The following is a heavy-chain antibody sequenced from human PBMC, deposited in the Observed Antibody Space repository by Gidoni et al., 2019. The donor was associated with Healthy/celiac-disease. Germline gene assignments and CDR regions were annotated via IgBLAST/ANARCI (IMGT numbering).Heavy chain of an antibody. Sequence: QVQLQQWGAGLLKPSETLALTCAVYGGSFRGYYWSWIRQPPGKGLEWIGGINHSGSTNYNPSLKSRVKISVDTTKNQFSLKLSSVTAADTAVYYCARSKGYCSSTSCSYYYYYMDVWGKGTTVTVSS. V-gene: IGHV4-34*01. D-gene: IGHD2-2*01. J-gene: IGHJ6*03. CDR3: ARSKGYCSSTSCSYYYYYMDV. CDR1: GGSFRGYY. CDR2: INHSGST.